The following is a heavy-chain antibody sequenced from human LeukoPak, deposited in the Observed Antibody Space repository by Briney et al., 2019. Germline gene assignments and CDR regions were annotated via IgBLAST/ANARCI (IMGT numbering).Heavy chain of an antibody. V-gene: IGHV7-4-1*02. CDR3: ARVMFAEHGTSPYFQH. D-gene: IGHD1-26*01. CDR1: GYTFTSYG. CDR2: ISTNTGNP. J-gene: IGHJ1*01. Sequence: ASVKVSCKASGYTFTSYGISWVRQAPGQGPEWMGWISTNTGNPTYARAFTGRFVFSLDTSVSTAYLQINGLKVEDTAVYFCARVMFAEHGTSPYFQHWGQGTLVTVSS.